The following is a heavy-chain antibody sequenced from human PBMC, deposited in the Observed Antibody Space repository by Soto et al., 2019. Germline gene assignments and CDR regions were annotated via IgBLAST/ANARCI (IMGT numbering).Heavy chain of an antibody. CDR2: ISGSGVVT. Sequence: GGSLRLSCAASGFTFSSYAMSWVRQAPGKGLEWVSSISGSGVVTYYADSVKGRFTISRDGSKSTLYLQMNSLRAEDTALYYCAKDQGFDPWGQGTLVTVS. CDR3: AKDQGFDP. CDR1: GFTFSSYA. V-gene: IGHV3-23*01. J-gene: IGHJ5*02.